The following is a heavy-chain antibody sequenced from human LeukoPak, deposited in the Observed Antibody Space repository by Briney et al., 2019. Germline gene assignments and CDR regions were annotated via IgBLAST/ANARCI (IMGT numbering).Heavy chain of an antibody. CDR3: ARDYSGSGYELDY. D-gene: IGHD5-12*01. Sequence: PGGSLRLSCTASPFTFSDDYMGWIRQAPGKGPEWVSSIRLGSSYKFCADSLKGRFTISRDNAKSTLYLQMSSLRAEDTAVYYCARDYSGSGYELDYWGQGTLVTVSS. V-gene: IGHV3-11*06. CDR2: IRLGSSYK. CDR1: PFTFSDDY. J-gene: IGHJ4*02.